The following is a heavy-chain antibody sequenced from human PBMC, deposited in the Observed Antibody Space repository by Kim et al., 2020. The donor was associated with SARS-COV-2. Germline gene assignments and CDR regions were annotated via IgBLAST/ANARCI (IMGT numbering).Heavy chain of an antibody. V-gene: IGHV1-18*01. CDR3: ARGGSKGYCSGGSCDPYYGMDV. D-gene: IGHD2-15*01. CDR2: ISAYNGNT. CDR1: GYTFTSYG. J-gene: IGHJ6*02. Sequence: ASVKVSCKASGYTFTSYGISWVRQAPGQGLEWMGWISAYNGNTNYAQKLQGRVTMTTDTSTSTAYMELRSLRSDDTAVYYCARGGSKGYCSGGSCDPYYGMDVWGQGTTVTVSS.